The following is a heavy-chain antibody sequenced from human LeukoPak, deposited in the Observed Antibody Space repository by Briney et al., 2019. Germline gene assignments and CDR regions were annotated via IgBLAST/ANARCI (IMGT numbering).Heavy chain of an antibody. J-gene: IGHJ4*02. CDR3: ARDRDYSNTERGFDY. CDR2: INPNSGET. V-gene: IGHV1-2*02. D-gene: IGHD4-11*01. CDR1: AYTFTDYY. Sequence: GASVKVSCKTSAYTFTDYYIHWVRLAPGQGLEWMGWINPNSGETNPAQKFQGRVTMTGDTSISTAYMELRRVTSDDTAVYYCARDRDYSNTERGFDYWGQGTLVTVSS.